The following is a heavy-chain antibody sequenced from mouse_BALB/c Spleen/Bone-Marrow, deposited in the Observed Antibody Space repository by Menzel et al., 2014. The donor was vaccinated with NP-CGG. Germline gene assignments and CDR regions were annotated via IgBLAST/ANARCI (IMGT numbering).Heavy chain of an antibody. J-gene: IGHJ3*01. Sequence: VQLKESGPDLVKPSQSLSLTCTVTGYSITSGYSCHWIRQFPGNKLEWMGYIYYSGSTNYNPSLKSRISITRDTSKNQFFLQLNSVTTEDTATYYCARRGIYYGNYVFAYWGQGALATVSA. V-gene: IGHV3-1*02. CDR3: ARRGIYYGNYVFAY. CDR1: GYSITSGYS. CDR2: IYYSGST. D-gene: IGHD2-1*01.